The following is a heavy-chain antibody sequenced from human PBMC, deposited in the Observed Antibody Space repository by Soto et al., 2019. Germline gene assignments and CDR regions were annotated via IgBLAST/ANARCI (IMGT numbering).Heavy chain of an antibody. D-gene: IGHD3-16*01. V-gene: IGHV3-7*04. CDR2: IKQDGSEK. CDR1: GFTFSSYW. Sequence: EVQLVESGGGLVQPGGSLRLSCAASGFTFSSYWMSWVRQAPGKGLEWVANIKQDGSEKYYVDSVKGRFTISRDNAKNSLYLQMNSLRAEDTAVYYCARARIYDYVWGSPFDHWGQGTLVTVSS. J-gene: IGHJ4*02. CDR3: ARARIYDYVWGSPFDH.